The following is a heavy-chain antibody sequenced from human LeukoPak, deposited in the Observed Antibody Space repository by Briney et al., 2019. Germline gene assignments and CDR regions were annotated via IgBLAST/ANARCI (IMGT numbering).Heavy chain of an antibody. D-gene: IGHD5-12*01. CDR1: GYTFTAYH. J-gene: IGHJ4*02. Sequence: ASVKVSCRASGYTFTAYHIHWVRQAPGQGLEWVGTVDPGGVYTTYAEKFQGRVSVTGDTSTRTVYMDLSSLGSDDTAVYYCAKAGPTYSGKFYSFDLWDQGTLVTVSS. CDR3: AKAGPTYSGKFYSFDL. V-gene: IGHV1-46*01. CDR2: VDPGGVYT.